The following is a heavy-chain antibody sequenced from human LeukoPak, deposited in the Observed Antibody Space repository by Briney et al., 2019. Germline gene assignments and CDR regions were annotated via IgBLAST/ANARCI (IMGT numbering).Heavy chain of an antibody. CDR2: IYPGDSDT. J-gene: IGHJ6*03. Sequence: GESLKISCKGSGYSFTSYWIGWVRQMPGKGLEWMGIIYPGDSDTRYSPSFQGQVTISADKSISTAYLQWSSLKASDTAMYYCARSASLPYYDILTGYYSYYYYMDVWGKGTTVTISS. CDR1: GYSFTSYW. CDR3: ARSASLPYYDILTGYYSYYYYMDV. D-gene: IGHD3-9*01. V-gene: IGHV5-51*01.